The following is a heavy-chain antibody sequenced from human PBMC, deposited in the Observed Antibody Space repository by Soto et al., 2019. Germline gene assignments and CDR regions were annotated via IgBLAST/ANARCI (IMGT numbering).Heavy chain of an antibody. CDR2: IWYDGSKK. CDR1: GYTFSSHG. J-gene: IGHJ6*01. D-gene: IGHD6-25*01. Sequence: QVQLVESGGGVVQPGRSLRLSCAASGYTFSSHGMHWVRQAPGKGLEWVAAIWYDGSKKCYAGSVKGRFTISRDDSKNTLYLEMNSLRVDDTAVYYCARDPASSMDVW. V-gene: IGHV3-33*01. CDR3: ARDPASSMDV.